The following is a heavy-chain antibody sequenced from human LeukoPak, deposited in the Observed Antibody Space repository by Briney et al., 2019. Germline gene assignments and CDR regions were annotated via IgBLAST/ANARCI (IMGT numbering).Heavy chain of an antibody. D-gene: IGHD2-2*01. V-gene: IGHV3-23*01. CDR3: AKDRIDTGDIVVVPVDYGMDV. Sequence: GGSLRLSCAASGFTFSSYAMSWVRQAPGKGLEWVSAISGSGGSTYYADSVKGRFTISRDNSKNTLYLQMNSLRAEDTAVYYCAKDRIDTGDIVVVPVDYGMDVWGQGTTVTVSS. CDR1: GFTFSSYA. J-gene: IGHJ6*02. CDR2: ISGSGGST.